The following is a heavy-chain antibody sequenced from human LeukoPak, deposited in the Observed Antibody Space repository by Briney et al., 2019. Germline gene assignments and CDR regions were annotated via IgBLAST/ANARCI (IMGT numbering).Heavy chain of an antibody. CDR1: GGSISSYY. Sequence: SETLSLTCTVSGGSISSYYWSWLRQPPGKGLEWIGYIYYSGSTNYNPSLKSRVTISVDTSKNQFSLKLSSVTAADTAVYYCARGGIVVVDYWGQGTLVTVSS. J-gene: IGHJ4*02. V-gene: IGHV4-59*01. D-gene: IGHD6-19*01. CDR3: ARGGIVVVDY. CDR2: IYYSGST.